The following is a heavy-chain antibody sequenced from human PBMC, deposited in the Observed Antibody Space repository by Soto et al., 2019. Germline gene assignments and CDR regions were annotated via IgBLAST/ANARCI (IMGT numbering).Heavy chain of an antibody. V-gene: IGHV3-7*03. D-gene: IGHD4-4*01. CDR3: AITTSTVSYWFDP. J-gene: IGHJ5*02. Sequence: VGSLRLSCAASGFSFSGYWMSWVRQAPGKGPEWVANIKEDGTEQHYVDSVKGRFTISRDNSENSLFLQMNNLRAEDSAIYYCAITTSTVSYWFDPWGPGTQVTVSS. CDR2: IKEDGTEQ. CDR1: GFSFSGYW.